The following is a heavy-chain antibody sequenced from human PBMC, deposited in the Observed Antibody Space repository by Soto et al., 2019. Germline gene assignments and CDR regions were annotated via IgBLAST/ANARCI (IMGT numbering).Heavy chain of an antibody. CDR2: INHSGST. CDR1: GGSFSGYY. V-gene: IGHV4-34*01. Sequence: PSETLSLTCAVYGGSFSGYYWSWIRQPPGKGLEWIGEINHSGSTNYNPSLKSRVTISVDTSKNQFSLKLSSVTAADTAVYYCARGENVYYDFWSGQLNWFDPWGQGTLVTVSS. J-gene: IGHJ5*02. CDR3: ARGENVYYDFWSGQLNWFDP. D-gene: IGHD3-3*01.